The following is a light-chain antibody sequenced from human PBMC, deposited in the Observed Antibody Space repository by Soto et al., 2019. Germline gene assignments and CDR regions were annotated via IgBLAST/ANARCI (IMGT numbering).Light chain of an antibody. Sequence: IQMTQSPSSLSSSVVDSLTITCQSIQDIRKYLNWYQQKPGKAPKLLIYDASSLETGVPSRFSGSGSGTDFTFTISSLQPEDIATYYCQQYDNFPRAITFGQGTRLEIK. V-gene: IGKV1-33*01. CDR2: DAS. CDR1: QDIRKY. J-gene: IGKJ5*01. CDR3: QQYDNFPRAIT.